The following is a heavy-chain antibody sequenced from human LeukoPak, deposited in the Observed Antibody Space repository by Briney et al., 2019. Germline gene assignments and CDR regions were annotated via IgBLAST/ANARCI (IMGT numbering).Heavy chain of an antibody. D-gene: IGHD4-17*01. V-gene: IGHV4-59*08. CDR2: IFFSGST. CDR1: GASFSNDY. J-gene: IGHJ4*02. CDR3: AGTNGDYVFDY. Sequence: SSETLSLTCTVSGASFSNDYWSWIRQPPGKGLEWIGYIFFSGSTIYNPSLKSRVTISVDTSKNQFSLNLNSVTAADTAAYFCAGTNGDYVFDYWGQGSLVTVSS.